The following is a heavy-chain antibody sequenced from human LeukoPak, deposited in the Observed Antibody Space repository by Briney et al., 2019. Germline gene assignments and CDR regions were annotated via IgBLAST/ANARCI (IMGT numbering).Heavy chain of an antibody. Sequence: PGGSLGLSCAASGFTFDDYAMHWVRQAPGKGLEWVSGISWNSGSIGYADSVKGRFTISRDNAKNSLYLQMNSLRAEDTALYYCAKDPSYDYGDLYFDYWGQGTLVTVSS. V-gene: IGHV3-9*01. CDR3: AKDPSYDYGDLYFDY. CDR1: GFTFDDYA. CDR2: ISWNSGSI. D-gene: IGHD4-17*01. J-gene: IGHJ4*02.